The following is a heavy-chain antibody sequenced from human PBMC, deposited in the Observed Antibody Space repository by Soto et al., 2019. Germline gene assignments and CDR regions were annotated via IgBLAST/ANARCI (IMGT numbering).Heavy chain of an antibody. D-gene: IGHD3-3*01. V-gene: IGHV3-74*01. CDR1: GLTFSNFL. J-gene: IGHJ4*01. Sequence: PGGSLRLSCAVSGLTFSNFLMHWVRQSPGKGLVWVSRVTGDGTTTDYADSVKGRFTISRDNAKNTVFLQMNSLRAEDTAVYYCATLNSFGSDFWGHGTLVTVSS. CDR2: VTGDGTTT. CDR3: ATLNSFGSDF.